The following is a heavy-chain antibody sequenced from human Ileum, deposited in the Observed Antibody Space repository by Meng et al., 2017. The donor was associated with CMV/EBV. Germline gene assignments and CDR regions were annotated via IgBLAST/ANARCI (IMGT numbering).Heavy chain of an antibody. CDR1: GASISSGDYY. CDR2: IFFSGNT. Sequence: VRLRELGPGPVKPSQTLSLSWTVSGASISSGDYYWSWIRQPPGKGLEWIGYIFFSGNTYYNPSLNNRVIISIDTPRNQFSLKVDSVTAADTAVYYCARFRIAALGNLFDPWGHGTLVTVSS. CDR3: ARFRIAALGNLFDP. J-gene: IGHJ5*02. V-gene: IGHV4-30-4*08. D-gene: IGHD6-13*01.